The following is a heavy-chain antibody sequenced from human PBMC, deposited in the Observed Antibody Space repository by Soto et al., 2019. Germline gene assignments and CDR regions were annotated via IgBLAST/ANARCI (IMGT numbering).Heavy chain of an antibody. D-gene: IGHD2-2*01. J-gene: IGHJ4*02. V-gene: IGHV3-23*01. CDR3: AKDLGIVVVPAAQGFDY. CDR1: GFTFSSYA. CDR2: ISGSGGST. Sequence: GGSLRLSCAASGFTFSSYAMSWVRQAPGKGLEWVSAISGSGGSTYYADSVKGRFTISRDNSKNTLYLQMNSLRAEDTAVYYCAKDLGIVVVPAAQGFDYWGQGTLVTVSS.